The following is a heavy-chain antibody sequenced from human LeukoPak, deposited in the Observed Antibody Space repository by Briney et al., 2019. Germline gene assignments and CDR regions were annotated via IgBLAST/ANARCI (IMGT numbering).Heavy chain of an antibody. CDR3: ARHDPVGHFLRGMDV. V-gene: IGHV4-59*08. CDR2: IYYTGST. CDR1: GGSIRSHY. Sequence: SETLSLTCTVSGGSIRSHYWSWIRQPPGKGLEWIGYIYYTGSTIYNPSLRSRVTMSVDVSKNQFSLDLTSVTAADTAVYYCARHDPVGHFLRGMDVWGQGTTVTVSS. J-gene: IGHJ6*02. D-gene: IGHD2/OR15-2a*01.